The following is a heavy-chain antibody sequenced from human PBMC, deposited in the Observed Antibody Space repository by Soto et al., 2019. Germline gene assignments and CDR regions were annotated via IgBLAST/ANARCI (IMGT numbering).Heavy chain of an antibody. CDR2: MNPNSGNT. CDR1: GYTFTSYD. J-gene: IGHJ4*02. D-gene: IGHD6-25*01. Sequence: QVQLVQSGAEVKKPGASVKVSCKASGYTFTSYDINWVRQATGQGLEWMGWMNPNSGNTGYAQKFQGRVTMTRNTXXXTAXXXXXSLXXEXXXVXYCARDLAGRIDYWGQGTLVTVSS. V-gene: IGHV1-8*01. CDR3: ARDLAGRIDY.